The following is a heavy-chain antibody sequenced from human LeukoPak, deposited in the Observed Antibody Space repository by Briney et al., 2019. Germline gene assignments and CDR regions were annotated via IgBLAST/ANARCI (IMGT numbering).Heavy chain of an antibody. CDR2: INADNGDT. CDR1: GYTFANYG. J-gene: IGHJ5*02. CDR3: ARAFLWFGELNSPFDP. Sequence: ASVTVSYKASGYTFANYGIHWLRQARGQGGEGMGWINADNGDTEYSQTLQGRVTITSDTSATTAYMELSSLTSDASAIYFCARAFLWFGELNSPFDPWGQGTLVTVSS. D-gene: IGHD3-10*01. V-gene: IGHV1-3*01.